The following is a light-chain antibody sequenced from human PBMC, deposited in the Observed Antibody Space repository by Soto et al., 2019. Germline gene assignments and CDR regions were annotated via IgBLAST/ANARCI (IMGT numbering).Light chain of an antibody. Sequence: DIVMTQSPLSLPVTPGEPASISCRSSQSLLESNGYNCLEWYLQKPGQSPQLLIYLGSNRASGVPDRFSGSGSGTDFTLKISRVEDEDVGVYYFMQSLQTPLTFGQGTKVEIK. CDR2: LGS. CDR3: MQSLQTPLT. V-gene: IGKV2-28*01. J-gene: IGKJ1*01. CDR1: QSLLESNGYNC.